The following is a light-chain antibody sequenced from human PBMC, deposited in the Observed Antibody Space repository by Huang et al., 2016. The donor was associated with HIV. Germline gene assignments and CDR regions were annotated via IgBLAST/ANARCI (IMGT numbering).Light chain of an antibody. CDR3: QQLHSYPIT. J-gene: IGKJ5*01. CDR1: QDIANS. V-gene: IGKV1-9*01. Sequence: QLTQSPSSLSMSVGDRVIITCQASQDIANSLAWYQHKPGRVPKLLISAASTLQSGVPSRFSGGSAGTYFTLIITNLQPDDFASYYCQQLHSYPITFGQGTRLDI. CDR2: AAS.